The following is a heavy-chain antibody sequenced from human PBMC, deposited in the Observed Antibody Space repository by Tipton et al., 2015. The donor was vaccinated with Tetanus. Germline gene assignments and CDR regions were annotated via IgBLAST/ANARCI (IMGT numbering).Heavy chain of an antibody. D-gene: IGHD3/OR15-3a*01. V-gene: IGHV1-46*01. Sequence: QSGPEVKKEGASVKISCKTSGYGFTTHYIHWVRQAPGQGLEWLAFIDPRGGTTSYAQKFQDRLTVTWDTSTSTVYLDLRSRRSEITAFYPCAGTRDHESTWTGLKYWGQGTPFTVSS. J-gene: IGHJ4*02. CDR3: AGTRDHESTWTGLKY. CDR1: GYGFTTHY. CDR2: IDPRGGTT.